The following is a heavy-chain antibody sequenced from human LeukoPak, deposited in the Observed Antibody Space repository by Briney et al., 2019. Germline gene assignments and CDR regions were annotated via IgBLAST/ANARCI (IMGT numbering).Heavy chain of an antibody. Sequence: ASVKVSCKASGGTFSSYAISWVRQAPGQGLEWMGGIIPIFGTANYAQKFQGRVTITADESTSTAYMELRSLRSDDTAVYYCTRALGGSPTGIFFDYWGQGTLVTFSS. J-gene: IGHJ4*02. V-gene: IGHV1-69*13. CDR2: IIPIFGTA. CDR1: GGTFSSYA. CDR3: TRALGGSPTGIFFDY. D-gene: IGHD1-26*01.